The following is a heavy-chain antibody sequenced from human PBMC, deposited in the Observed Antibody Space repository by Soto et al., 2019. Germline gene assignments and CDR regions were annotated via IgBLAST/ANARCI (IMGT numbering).Heavy chain of an antibody. CDR2: IGGSGTGGRT. CDR3: SYDTFGDKDF. CDR1: GLTFSTYA. Sequence: EVHLLESGGDLVQPGGSLRLSCTASGLTFSTYAMSWVRQAPGKGLEWVSAIGGSGTGGRTYYADSVKGRFTISRDNSKNTVYLQMNSLGVEDTALYYCSYDTFGDKDFWGQGTPVTVSS. D-gene: IGHD3-9*01. V-gene: IGHV3-23*01. J-gene: IGHJ4*02.